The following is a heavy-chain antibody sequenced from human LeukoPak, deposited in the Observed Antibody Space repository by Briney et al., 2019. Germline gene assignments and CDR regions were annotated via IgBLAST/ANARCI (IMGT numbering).Heavy chain of an antibody. V-gene: IGHV3-21*01. CDR1: GFTFSSYS. D-gene: IGHD5-24*01. Sequence: GGSLRLSCAASGFTFSSYSKNWVRQAPGKGLEWVSSISSSSSSYIYYADSVKARFTTSRDNATNSLYLQMNSLRAEDRAVYYCARDSRDGYNSGYFDYWGQGALVTVSS. J-gene: IGHJ4*02. CDR2: ISSSSSSYI. CDR3: ARDSRDGYNSGYFDY.